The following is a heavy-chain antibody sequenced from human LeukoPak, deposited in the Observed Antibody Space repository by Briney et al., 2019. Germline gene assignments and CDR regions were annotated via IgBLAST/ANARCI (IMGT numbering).Heavy chain of an antibody. CDR3: ARDPYSGSYGNYYYYFMDV. J-gene: IGHJ6*03. CDR1: GFTFSSYS. CDR2: ISSSSSYI. Sequence: GGSLRLSCAASGFTFSSYSMNWVRQAPGKGLEWVSSISSSSSYIYYADSAKGRFTISRDNAKNSLYLQMNSLRAEDTAVYYCARDPYSGSYGNYYYYFMDVWGKGTTVTISS. D-gene: IGHD1-26*01. V-gene: IGHV3-21*01.